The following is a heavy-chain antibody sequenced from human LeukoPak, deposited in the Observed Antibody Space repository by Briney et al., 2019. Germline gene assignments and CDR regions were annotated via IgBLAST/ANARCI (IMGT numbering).Heavy chain of an antibody. J-gene: IGHJ6*03. CDR2: ISNSGSLK. D-gene: IGHD1-14*01. CDR3: ASGREGTYYMDV. Sequence: TPGGSLRLSCAASGFTFSDHYMSWFRQAPGKGLEWVSYISNSGSLKYYADSVKGRFTISRDNAKNSLYLQMNSLRAEDTAVYYCASGREGTYYMDVWGKGTTVTVSS. CDR1: GFTFSDHY. V-gene: IGHV3-11*04.